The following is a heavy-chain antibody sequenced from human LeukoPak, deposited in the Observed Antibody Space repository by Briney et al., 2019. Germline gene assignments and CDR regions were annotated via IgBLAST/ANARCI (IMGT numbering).Heavy chain of an antibody. V-gene: IGHV4-34*01. CDR2: INHSGST. CDR3: ARGRAGIVVVPAASSKPFDP. Sequence: SETLSLTCAVYGGSFSGYYWSWIRQPPGKGLEWIGEINHSGSTNYNPSLKSRVTISVDTSKNQFSLKLSSVTAADTAVYYCARGRAGIVVVPAASSKPFDPWGQGTLVTVSS. D-gene: IGHD2-2*01. J-gene: IGHJ5*02. CDR1: GGSFSGYY.